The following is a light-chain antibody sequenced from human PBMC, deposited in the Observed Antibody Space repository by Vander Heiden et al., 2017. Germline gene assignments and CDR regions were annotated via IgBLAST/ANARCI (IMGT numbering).Light chain of an antibody. V-gene: IGLV2-14*01. CDR3: SSYTTSSTLV. J-gene: IGLJ3*02. CDR2: EVS. Sequence: QSALTQPASVSGSPGQSITISCTGTSTYVGGYNYVSWYQQHPGKAPKLMIYEVSNRPSGVSNRFSGSKSGNTASLTISGLQAEDEADYDCSSYTTSSTLVFGGGTKLTVL. CDR1: STYVGGYNY.